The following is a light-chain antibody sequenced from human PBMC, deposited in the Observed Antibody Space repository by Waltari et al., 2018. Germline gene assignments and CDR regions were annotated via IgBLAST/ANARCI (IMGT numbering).Light chain of an antibody. CDR3: QQSYSNPPWT. CDR2: DAS. V-gene: IGKV1-NL1*01. Sequence: DIQMTQXXSSLXASVXXRXXXXGRASQGISNSLTCYQQKPGTAPKPLLYDASRLESGVPSRFSGSGSGTDYTLTISSLQPEDFATYYCQQSYSNPPWTFGQGTKVEIK. CDR1: QGISNS. J-gene: IGKJ1*01.